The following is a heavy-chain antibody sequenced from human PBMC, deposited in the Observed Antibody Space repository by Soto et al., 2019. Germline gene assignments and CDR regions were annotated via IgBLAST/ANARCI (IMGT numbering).Heavy chain of an antibody. D-gene: IGHD6-19*01. CDR3: ARGVSIAVAGPSAESSYYGMDV. CDR1: GGSFSGYY. J-gene: IGHJ6*02. CDR2: INHSGST. V-gene: IGHV4-34*01. Sequence: SETLSLSCAVYGGSFSGYYWSWSRQPPGKGLEWIGEINHSGSTNYNPSLKSRVTISVDTSKNQFSLKLSSVTAADTAVYYCARGVSIAVAGPSAESSYYGMDVWGQGPTVT.